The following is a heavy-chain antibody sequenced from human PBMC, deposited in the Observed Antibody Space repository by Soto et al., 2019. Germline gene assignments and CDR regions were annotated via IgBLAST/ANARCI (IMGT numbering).Heavy chain of an antibody. CDR2: ISWNSGSI. D-gene: IGHD5-12*01. Sequence: DVQLVESGGGLVQPGRSLRLSCAASGFTFDDYAMHWVRQAPGKGLEWVSGISWNSGSIGYADSVKGRFTISRDNAKNSLYLQMNSLRAEDTALYYCALSGYDRYYYYMDVWGKGTTVTVSS. J-gene: IGHJ6*03. V-gene: IGHV3-9*01. CDR1: GFTFDDYA. CDR3: ALSGYDRYYYYMDV.